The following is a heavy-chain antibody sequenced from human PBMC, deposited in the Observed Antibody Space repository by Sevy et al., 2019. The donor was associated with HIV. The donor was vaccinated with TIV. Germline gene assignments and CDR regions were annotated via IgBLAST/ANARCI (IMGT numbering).Heavy chain of an antibody. J-gene: IGHJ5*02. CDR3: AKYSGSSRWFDP. Sequence: SETLSLTCTVSGASISNDGSYWTWIRQYPGKGLEWIGYIHYIGSTADNPSLRSRASISIDTSKNQFALKLNSVTAADTAVYYCAKYSGSSRWFDPWGQGTLVTVSS. CDR2: IHYIGST. D-gene: IGHD5-12*01. V-gene: IGHV4-31*03. CDR1: GASISNDGSY.